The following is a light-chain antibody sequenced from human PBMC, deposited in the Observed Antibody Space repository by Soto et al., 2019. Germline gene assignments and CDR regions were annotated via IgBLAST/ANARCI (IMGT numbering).Light chain of an antibody. J-gene: IGLJ1*01. CDR1: SSDVGSYNL. V-gene: IGLV2-23*02. CDR3: CSYAGSSTFPYV. CDR2: EVS. Sequence: QSVLTQPASVSGSPGQSITISCTGTSSDVGSYNLVSWYQHHPGKAPKLMIYEVSKRPSGVSNRFSGSKSGNTASLTISGLQAEDEADYYCCSYAGSSTFPYVFGTGTKATVL.